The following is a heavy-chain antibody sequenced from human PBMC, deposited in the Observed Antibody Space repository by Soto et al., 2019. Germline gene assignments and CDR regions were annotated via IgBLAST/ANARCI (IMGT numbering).Heavy chain of an antibody. CDR3: AIGPSGDKVNY. CDR2: IYDGGST. D-gene: IGHD7-27*01. V-gene: IGHV4-30-4*01. CDR1: GGSISNVNDC. J-gene: IGHJ4*02. Sequence: QVQLQESGPGLVKPSETLSLTCTVSGGSISNVNDCWSWIRQSPDKGLECIGHIYDGGSTYNNPSHKSRITISVDTSKNQFSLKLSSVSVADTAVYYCAIGPSGDKVNYWGQGILVTVPS.